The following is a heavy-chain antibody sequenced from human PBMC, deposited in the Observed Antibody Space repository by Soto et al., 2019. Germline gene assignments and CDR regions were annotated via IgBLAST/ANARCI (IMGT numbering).Heavy chain of an antibody. J-gene: IGHJ6*02. CDR2: ISAYNGNT. CDR1: GYTFTSYG. CDR3: ARMWDRWEHYYYYGMDV. D-gene: IGHD1-26*01. V-gene: IGHV1-18*01. Sequence: AASVKVSCKASGYTFTSYGISWVRQAPGQGLEWMGWISAYNGNTNYAQKLQGRVTISKDTSKSQVVLTMTNMDPVDTATYYCARMWDRWEHYYYYGMDVWGQGTTVTVSS.